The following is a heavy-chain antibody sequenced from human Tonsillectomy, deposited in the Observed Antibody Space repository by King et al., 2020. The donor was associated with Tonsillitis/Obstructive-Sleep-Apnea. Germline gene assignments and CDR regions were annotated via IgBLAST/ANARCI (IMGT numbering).Heavy chain of an antibody. V-gene: IGHV3-23*04. D-gene: IGHD5-12*01. CDR2: ISGSGGST. CDR1: GFTFSSYA. J-gene: IGHJ4*02. CDR3: AKDPRTIVNIVATGLYLFDY. Sequence: VQLVESGGGLVQPGGSLRLSCAASGFTFSSYAMSWVRQAPGKGLEWVSAISGSGGSTYYADSVKGRFTISRDNSKNTLYLQMNSLRAEDTAVYYCAKDPRTIVNIVATGLYLFDYWGQGTLVTVSS.